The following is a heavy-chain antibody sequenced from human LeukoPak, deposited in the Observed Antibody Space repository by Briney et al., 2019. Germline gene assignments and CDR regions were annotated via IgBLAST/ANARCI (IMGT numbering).Heavy chain of an antibody. J-gene: IGHJ4*02. CDR2: ISHSGNT. Sequence: KPSQTLSLTCTVSGGSISSAPYYWSWIRQRPGKGLEWMGYISHSGNTYYNPSLKSQLNISADTSRNQFSLKLRSVTAADTALYFCAREGYYYDSSGPIDYWGQGTRVTVSS. CDR1: GGSISSAPYY. V-gene: IGHV4-31*01. D-gene: IGHD3-22*01. CDR3: AREGYYYDSSGPIDY.